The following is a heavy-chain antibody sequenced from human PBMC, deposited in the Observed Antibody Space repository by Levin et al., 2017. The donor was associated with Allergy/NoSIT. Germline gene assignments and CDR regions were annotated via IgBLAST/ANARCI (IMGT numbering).Heavy chain of an antibody. V-gene: IGHV2-70*04. D-gene: IGHD6-19*01. CDR3: ARIPEYSSGWDFDY. Sequence: TLSLTCTFSGFSLSTSGMRVSWIRQPPGKALEWLARIDWDDDKFYSTSLKTRLTISKDTSKNQVVLTMTNMDPVDTATYYCARIPEYSSGWDFDYWGQGTLVTVSS. CDR2: IDWDDDK. J-gene: IGHJ4*02. CDR1: GFSLSTSGMR.